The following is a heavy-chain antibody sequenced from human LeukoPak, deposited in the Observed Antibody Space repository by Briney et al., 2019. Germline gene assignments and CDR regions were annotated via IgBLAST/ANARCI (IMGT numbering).Heavy chain of an antibody. J-gene: IGHJ4*02. D-gene: IGHD2-2*01. CDR2: IYAGNGNT. CDR1: GYSFTSYA. CDR3: ARGYCSSTSCQYYLDY. Sequence: ASVKVSCKASGYSFTSYAMHWVRQAPGQRLEWMGWIYAGNGNTQFSQNFQGRVTFTRDTSASTAYMELSSLRPEDTAVYYCARGYCSSTSCQYYLDYWGQGTLVTVSS. V-gene: IGHV1-3*01.